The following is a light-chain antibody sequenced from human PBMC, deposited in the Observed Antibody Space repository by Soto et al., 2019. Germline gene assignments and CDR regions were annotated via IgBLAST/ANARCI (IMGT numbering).Light chain of an antibody. CDR1: QSVSSSY. Sequence: EIVLTQSPGSLSLSPGERVTLSCRASQSVSSSYLAWYQQEPGQAPRLLIYGASSRATGIPDRFSGSGSGTDFTLTISRLEPEDFAVYYCQQYDSSTRTFGQGTKVEIK. J-gene: IGKJ1*01. CDR2: GAS. V-gene: IGKV3-20*01. CDR3: QQYDSSTRT.